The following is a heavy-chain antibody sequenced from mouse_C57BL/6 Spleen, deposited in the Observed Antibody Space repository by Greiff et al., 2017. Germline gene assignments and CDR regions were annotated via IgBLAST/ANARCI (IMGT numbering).Heavy chain of an antibody. CDR1: GYSITSDY. J-gene: IGHJ1*03. Sequence: EVKLVESGPGLAKPSQTLSLTCSATGYSITSDYWNWIRKFPGNKLEYMGYISYGGGTYYNPSLNSRISITRDTSKNQYYLQLNSVTTEDTATYYCARSPRGNWYFDVGGTGTTVTVSS. CDR2: ISYGGGT. V-gene: IGHV3-8*01. D-gene: IGHD1-1*02. CDR3: ARSPRGNWYFDV.